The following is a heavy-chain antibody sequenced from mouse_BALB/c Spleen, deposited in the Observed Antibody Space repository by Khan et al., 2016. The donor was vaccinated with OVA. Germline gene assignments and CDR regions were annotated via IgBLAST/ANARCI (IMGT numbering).Heavy chain of an antibody. CDR3: AKGVWSYYYAVDY. J-gene: IGHJ4*01. Sequence: QVQLKESGPGLVAPSQSLSITCSVSGFSLTDYDVSWIRQPPGKGLEWLGVIWGGGTTYYNSALESRLSISKDNSKSRVFLKMNSLQTDDTAMYYCAKGVWSYYYAVDYWGQGTSVTVSS. D-gene: IGHD2-10*02. CDR1: GFSLTDYD. V-gene: IGHV2-6-5*01. CDR2: IWGGGTT.